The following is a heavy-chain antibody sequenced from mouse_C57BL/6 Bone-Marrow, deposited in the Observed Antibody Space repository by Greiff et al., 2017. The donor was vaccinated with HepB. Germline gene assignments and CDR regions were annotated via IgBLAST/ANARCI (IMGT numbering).Heavy chain of an antibody. J-gene: IGHJ3*01. D-gene: IGHD2-4*01. V-gene: IGHV1-4*01. Sequence: LVESGAELARPGASVKMSCKASGYTFTSYTMHWVKQRPGQGLEWIGYINPSSGYTKYNQKFKDKATLTADKSSSTAYMQLSSLTYEDSAVYYCARYCDYLFAYWGQGTLVTVSA. CDR1: GYTFTSYT. CDR2: INPSSGYT. CDR3: ARYCDYLFAY.